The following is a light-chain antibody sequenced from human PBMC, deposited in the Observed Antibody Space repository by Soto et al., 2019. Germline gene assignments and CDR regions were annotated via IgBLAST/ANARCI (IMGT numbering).Light chain of an antibody. CDR1: QSVSSSS. J-gene: IGKJ4*01. V-gene: IGKV3-20*01. CDR2: GAS. Sequence: EIVLTQSPGTLSLSPGEGATLSCRASQSVSSSSLTWYQQKRGQAPRLLIYGASTRANAIPYRFSGRGSGTGFTRTISRLEPEDFEVYYCNQYQSSFTFGGGTKVEIK. CDR3: NQYQSSFT.